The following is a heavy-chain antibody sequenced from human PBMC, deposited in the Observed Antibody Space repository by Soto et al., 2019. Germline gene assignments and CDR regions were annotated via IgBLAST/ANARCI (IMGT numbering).Heavy chain of an antibody. D-gene: IGHD1-26*01. V-gene: IGHV4-39*01. J-gene: IGHJ4*02. Sequence: SETLSLTCTVSGCSISRSSYYWGWIRQPPGKGLEGIGSIYYSGSTYYNPSLKSRVTISVDTSKNQFSLKLSSVTAADTAVYYCASIDSGSVPHSFDYWGQGTLVTVSS. CDR3: ASIDSGSVPHSFDY. CDR2: IYYSGST. CDR1: GCSISRSSYY.